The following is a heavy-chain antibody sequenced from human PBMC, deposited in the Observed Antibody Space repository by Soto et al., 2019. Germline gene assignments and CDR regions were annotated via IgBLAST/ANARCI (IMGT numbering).Heavy chain of an antibody. Sequence: QVQLQQWGAGLLKPSETLSLTCAVYGGSFSGYYWSWIRQPPGKGLEWIGEINHSGSTNYNPSLKSRVTISVDTSKNQFSLKLSSVTAADTAVYYCARRGDNDYGDQDWFDPWGQGTLVTVSS. CDR1: GGSFSGYY. J-gene: IGHJ5*02. D-gene: IGHD4-17*01. V-gene: IGHV4-34*01. CDR3: ARRGDNDYGDQDWFDP. CDR2: INHSGST.